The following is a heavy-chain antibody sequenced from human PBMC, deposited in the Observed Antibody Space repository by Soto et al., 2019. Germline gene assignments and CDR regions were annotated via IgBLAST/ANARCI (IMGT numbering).Heavy chain of an antibody. CDR1: GGTFSSNA. V-gene: IGHV1-69*06. J-gene: IGHJ6*02. D-gene: IGHD5-18*01. CDR3: ARGAVMSGRPARYSPDV. Sequence: QPQLVQSGAELKKPGASVKVSCKASGGTFSSNAISWVRQAPGQGLEWLGGIIPSYDTSNYAEKVQGRVTISADRSTSTAYMELRSMGSEATAFYYCARGAVMSGRPARYSPDVWGQGTTVTVSS. CDR2: IIPSYDTS.